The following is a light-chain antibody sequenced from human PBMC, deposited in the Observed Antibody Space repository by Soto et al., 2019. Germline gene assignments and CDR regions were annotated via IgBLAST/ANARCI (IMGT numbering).Light chain of an antibody. J-gene: IGKJ4*01. V-gene: IGKV3-15*01. CDR3: QQYDNWPLT. Sequence: DIVMTQSPATLPVSPGERATLSCRASQSVSSNLAWYQQKPGQAPRFLIYGASTRATGIPARFSGSGSGTEFTLTISSLQSEDFAVYYCQQYDNWPLTFGGGTNV. CDR2: GAS. CDR1: QSVSSN.